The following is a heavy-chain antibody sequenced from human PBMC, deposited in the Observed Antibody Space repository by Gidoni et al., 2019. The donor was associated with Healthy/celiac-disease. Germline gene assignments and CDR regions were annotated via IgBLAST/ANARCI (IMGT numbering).Heavy chain of an antibody. CDR3: ARDPANRLWYYYGMDV. CDR2: IIPIFGTA. CDR1: GGPFSSYA. D-gene: IGHD3-16*01. J-gene: IGHJ6*02. V-gene: IGHV1-69*06. Sequence: QVQLVQSGAEVKKPGSSVKVSCKASGGPFSSYAISWVRQAPGQGLEWMGGIIPIFGTANYAQKFQGRVTITADKSTSTAYMELSSLRSEDTAVYYCARDPANRLWYYYGMDVWGQGTTVTVSS.